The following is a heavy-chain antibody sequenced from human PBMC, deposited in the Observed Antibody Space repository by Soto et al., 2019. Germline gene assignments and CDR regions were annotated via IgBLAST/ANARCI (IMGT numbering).Heavy chain of an antibody. CDR2: ISSSSSTI. V-gene: IGHV3-48*02. CDR1: GFVFSPYS. Sequence: EVQLVESGGGLVQPGGSLRLSCAASGFVFSPYSMNWVRQAPGKGLGWVSYISSSSSTIYYADSVQGRFTISRDNAKNSLYLQGNSLRDEDTAVYYCARPSGRVDYFDYWGQGTLVTVSS. D-gene: IGHD3-10*01. J-gene: IGHJ4*02. CDR3: ARPSGRVDYFDY.